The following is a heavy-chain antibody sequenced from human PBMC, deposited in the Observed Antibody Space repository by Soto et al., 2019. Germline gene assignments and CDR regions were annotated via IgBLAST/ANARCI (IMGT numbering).Heavy chain of an antibody. CDR2: ISYDGSNK. Sequence: AGGSLRLSCAASGFIFSTYAMHWVRQAPGKGLEWVALISYDGSNKYYADSVRGRFTISRDTSENTLYLQMNSLRGDDTAVYYCARDSGYAYGQLDYWGLGTLVTVSS. V-gene: IGHV3-30-3*01. D-gene: IGHD5-18*01. CDR1: GFIFSTYA. CDR3: ARDSGYAYGQLDY. J-gene: IGHJ4*02.